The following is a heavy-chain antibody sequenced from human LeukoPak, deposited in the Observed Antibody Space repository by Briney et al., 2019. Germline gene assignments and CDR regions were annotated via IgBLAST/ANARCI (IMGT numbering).Heavy chain of an antibody. CDR2: IYYSGST. J-gene: IGHJ4*02. CDR1: GGSISSGGYY. D-gene: IGHD4-17*01. CDR3: ARTTVTTAPDAYYFDY. V-gene: IGHV4-31*03. Sequence: PSQTLSLTCTVSGGSISSGGYYWSWIRQHPGKGLEWIGYIYYSGSTYYNPPLKSRVTISVDTSKNQFSLKLSSETAADTAVYHCARTTVTTAPDAYYFDYWGQGTLVTVSS.